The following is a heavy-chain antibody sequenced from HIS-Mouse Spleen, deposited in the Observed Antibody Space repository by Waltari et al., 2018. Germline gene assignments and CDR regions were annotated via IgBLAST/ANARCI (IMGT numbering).Heavy chain of an antibody. Sequence: QLQLQESGPGLVKPSETLSLTCTVSGGSISSSSYYWGWIRQPPGKGLGWIGSIYYSGTNYSNPSLKSRVTISVDTSKNQFSLKLSSVTAADTAVYYCAREIPYSSSWYDWYFDLWGRGTLVTVSS. V-gene: IGHV4-39*07. CDR1: GGSISSSSYY. CDR3: AREIPYSSSWYDWYFDL. D-gene: IGHD6-13*01. CDR2: IYYSGTN. J-gene: IGHJ2*01.